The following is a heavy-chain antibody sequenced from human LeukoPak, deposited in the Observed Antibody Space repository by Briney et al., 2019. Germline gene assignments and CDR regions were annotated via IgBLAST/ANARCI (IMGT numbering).Heavy chain of an antibody. CDR2: INPNSGGT. CDR3: ARDPLIAAAGRRAYYYMDV. CDR1: GYTFTGYY. D-gene: IGHD6-13*01. Sequence: ASVKVSCKASGYTFTGYYMHWVRQAPGQGLEWMGWINPNSGGTNYAQKFQGRVTMTRDTSISTAYMELSRLRSDDTAVYYCARDPLIAAAGRRAYYYMDVRGKGTTVTVSS. J-gene: IGHJ6*03. V-gene: IGHV1-2*02.